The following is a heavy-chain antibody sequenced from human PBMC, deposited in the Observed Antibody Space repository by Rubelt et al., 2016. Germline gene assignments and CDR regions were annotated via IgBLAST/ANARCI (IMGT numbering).Heavy chain of an antibody. CDR1: GFTVSCNY. CDR2: IYSGGTT. Sequence: EVHLVESGGGLVQPGGSLRLSCAASGFTVSCNYMSWVRQAPGKGLEWVSVIYSGGTTYYADSVKGRFTISRDNSKNTLHLQMNNLRAEDTAVYYCGRGLGLELCNWGQGTLVTVSS. CDR3: GRGLGLELCN. J-gene: IGHJ4*02. V-gene: IGHV3-66*01. D-gene: IGHD1-7*01.